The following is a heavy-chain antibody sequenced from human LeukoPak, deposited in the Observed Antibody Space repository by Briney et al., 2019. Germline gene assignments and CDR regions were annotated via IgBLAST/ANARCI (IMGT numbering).Heavy chain of an antibody. J-gene: IGHJ4*02. CDR2: IQQDGSEK. CDR1: GFTFSSYW. V-gene: IGHV3-7*05. D-gene: IGHD1-26*01. Sequence: GGSLRLSCAASGFTFSSYWMIWVRQAPEKGLEWVANIQQDGSEKYYVDSVKGRFTISRDNAKNSLYLQMNGLRAEDTAVYYCARNPPRYFNWGQGTLVTVSS. CDR3: ARNPPRYFN.